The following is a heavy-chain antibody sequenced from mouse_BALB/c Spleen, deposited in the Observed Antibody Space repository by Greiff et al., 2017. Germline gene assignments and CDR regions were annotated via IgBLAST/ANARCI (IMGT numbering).Heavy chain of an antibody. J-gene: IGHJ4*01. CDR1: GYTFTSYY. V-gene: IGHV1S56*01. CDR2: IYPGNVNT. D-gene: IGHD2-14*01. Sequence: QVQLQQSGPELVKPGASVRISCKASGYTFTSYYIHWVKQRPGQGLEWIGWIYPGNVNTKYNEKFKGKATLTADKSSSTAYMQLSSLTSEDSAVYFCARFGYYYAMDYWGQGTSVTVSS. CDR3: ARFGYYYAMDY.